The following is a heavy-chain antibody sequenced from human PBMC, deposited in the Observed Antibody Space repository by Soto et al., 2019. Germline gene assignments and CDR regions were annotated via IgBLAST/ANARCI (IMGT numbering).Heavy chain of an antibody. D-gene: IGHD3-16*01. CDR2: IKSKTDGGTT. V-gene: IGHV3-15*01. CDR1: GFTFSNAW. J-gene: IGHJ3*02. CDR3: TTEKTYYDYIWGSLTSAFDI. Sequence: EVQLVESGGGLVKPGGSLRLSCAASGFTFSNAWMSWVRQAPGKGLEWVGRIKSKTDGGTTDYAAPVKGRFTISRDDSKNTVYLQINSLKTGEPAVYYCTTEKTYYDYIWGSLTSAFDIWGQGTMFTVSS.